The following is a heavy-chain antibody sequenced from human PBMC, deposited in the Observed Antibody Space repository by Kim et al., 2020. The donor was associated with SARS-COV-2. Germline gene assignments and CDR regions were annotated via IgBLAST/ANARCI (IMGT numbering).Heavy chain of an antibody. V-gene: IGHV3-53*04. Sequence: GGSLRLSCAASGFTVSSNYMSWVRQAPGKGLEWVSVIYSGGSTYYADSVKGRFTISRHNSKNTLYLQMNSLRAEDTAVYYCAREGVGWNWNDGEYYYYGMDVWGEGTTVTLSS. CDR3: AREGVGWNWNDGEYYYYGMDV. CDR1: GFTVSSNY. D-gene: IGHD1-1*01. J-gene: IGHJ6*04. CDR2: IYSGGST.